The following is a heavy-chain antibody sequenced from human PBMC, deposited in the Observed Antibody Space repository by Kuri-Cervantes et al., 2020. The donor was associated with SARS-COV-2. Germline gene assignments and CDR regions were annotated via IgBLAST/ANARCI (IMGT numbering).Heavy chain of an antibody. CDR2: INHSGST. Sequence: GSLRLSCAGYGGSFSGYYWSWIRQPPGKGLEWIGEINHSGSTYYNPSLKSRVTISVDTSKNQFSLKLSSVTAADTAVYYCARFTEYSSSLLDYWGQGTLVTVSS. CDR3: ARFTEYSSSLLDY. CDR1: GGSFSGYY. J-gene: IGHJ4*02. V-gene: IGHV4-34*01. D-gene: IGHD6-6*01.